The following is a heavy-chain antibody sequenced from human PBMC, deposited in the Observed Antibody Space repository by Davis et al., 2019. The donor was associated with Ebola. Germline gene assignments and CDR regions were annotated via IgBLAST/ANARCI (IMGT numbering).Heavy chain of an antibody. D-gene: IGHD3-10*01. CDR3: ARLYYYGSGSYFWYYGMDV. Sequence: MPSETLSLTCAVYGGSFSGYYWSWIRQPPGKGLEWIGEINHSGSTNYNPSLKSRVTISVDTSKNQFSLKLSSVTAADTAVYYCARLYYYGSGSYFWYYGMDVWGQGTTVTVSS. V-gene: IGHV4-34*01. J-gene: IGHJ6*02. CDR2: INHSGST. CDR1: GGSFSGYY.